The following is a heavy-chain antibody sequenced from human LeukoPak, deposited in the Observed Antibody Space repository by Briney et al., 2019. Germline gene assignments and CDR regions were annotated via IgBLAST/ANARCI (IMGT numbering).Heavy chain of an antibody. CDR1: GYTFTSYG. V-gene: IGHV1-18*01. D-gene: IGHD6-19*01. CDR3: ARDSEVTGYSSGWPTFDY. Sequence: GASVKVSCKASGYTFTSYGISWVRQAPGQGLEWMGWISAYNGNTNYAQKLQGRVTMTTDTSTSTAYMELRSLRSDDTAVYYCARDSEVTGYSSGWPTFDYWGQGTLVTVSS. CDR2: ISAYNGNT. J-gene: IGHJ4*02.